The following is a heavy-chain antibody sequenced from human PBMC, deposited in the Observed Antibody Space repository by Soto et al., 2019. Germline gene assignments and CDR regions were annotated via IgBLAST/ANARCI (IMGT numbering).Heavy chain of an antibody. CDR1: GYTFTGYN. V-gene: IGHV1-2*02. D-gene: IGHD2-21*02. CDR3: ASGGHSSTAVADY. Sequence: QVQLVQSGAEVKRPGASVKVSCKASGYTFTGYNIQWLRQAPGQGLEWMGWINPNSGGTNYAQKLQGRVTMPRDTSISTAYMELSRLSSDDTAVYYCASGGHSSTAVADYWGQGTLVTVSS. CDR2: INPNSGGT. J-gene: IGHJ4*02.